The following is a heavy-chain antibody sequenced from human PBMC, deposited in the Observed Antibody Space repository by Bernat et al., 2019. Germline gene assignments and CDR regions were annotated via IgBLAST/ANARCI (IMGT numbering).Heavy chain of an antibody. D-gene: IGHD4-17*01. CDR1: GFTFSAYA. J-gene: IGHJ3*02. V-gene: IGHV3-30*04. CDR3: AKEIMRATVTTVVAFDI. CDR2: ISYDGSNK. Sequence: QVQLVESGGGVVQPERSLRLSCAASGFTFSAYALHWVRQAPGKGLEWVALISYDGSNKYYADSVKGRFTISRDNSKNTLYLQMNSLRAEDTAVYYCAKEIMRATVTTVVAFDIWGQGTMVTVSS.